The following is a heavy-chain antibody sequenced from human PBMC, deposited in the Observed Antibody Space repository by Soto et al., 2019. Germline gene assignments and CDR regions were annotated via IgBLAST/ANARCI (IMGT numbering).Heavy chain of an antibody. Sequence: SETLSLTCTASGGSVSSGGYYWSWIRQPPGKGLEWIGEINHSGSTNYNPSLKSRVTISVDTSKNQFSLKLSSVTAADTAVYYCARGSHLAITMVRGVREARFDYWGQGTLVTVSS. D-gene: IGHD3-10*01. J-gene: IGHJ4*02. V-gene: IGHV4-61*08. CDR2: INHSGST. CDR3: ARGSHLAITMVRGVREARFDY. CDR1: GGSVSSGGYY.